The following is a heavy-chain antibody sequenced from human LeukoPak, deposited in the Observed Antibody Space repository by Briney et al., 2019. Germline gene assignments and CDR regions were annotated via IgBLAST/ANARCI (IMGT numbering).Heavy chain of an antibody. V-gene: IGHV3-23*01. D-gene: IGHD3-10*01. J-gene: IGHJ3*02. CDR3: ARDRAYAFDI. Sequence: GSLRLSYAASGFSFSSYAMSWIRQAPGKGLEWVSATSGNGGKIYYADSVKGRFTISRDNSRITLFLQMNSLRAEDTAIYYCARDRAYAFDIWGQGTMVTVSS. CDR2: TSGNGGKI. CDR1: GFSFSSYA.